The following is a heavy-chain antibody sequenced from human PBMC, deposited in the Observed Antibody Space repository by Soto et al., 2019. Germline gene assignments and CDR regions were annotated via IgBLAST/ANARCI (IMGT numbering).Heavy chain of an antibody. CDR2: IYYRGNA. CDR3: ARLEGLATISYYFDF. D-gene: IGHD3-9*01. Sequence: QLQLQESGPGLVKPSETLSLTCSVSDDSINSDKYYWRWIRQPPGKGLEWIGSIYYRGNAYYNPSLQTRVTIPLDKSKSQSSLKLNSVTAADSAVYFCARLEGLATISYYFDFWGPGALVTVSS. J-gene: IGHJ4*02. V-gene: IGHV4-39*01. CDR1: DDSINSDKYY.